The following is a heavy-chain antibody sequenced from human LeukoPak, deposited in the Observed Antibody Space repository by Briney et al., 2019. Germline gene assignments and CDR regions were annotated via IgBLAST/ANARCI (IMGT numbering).Heavy chain of an antibody. CDR3: ASGGWYRGY. CDR2: INHRGST. D-gene: IGHD2-15*01. J-gene: IGHJ4*02. Sequence: NASETLSLTCAVYGGSFSGYYWTWIRQTPGEGLEWIGEINHRGSTNYNPSLESRVTISVDTSKNHFSLDLTSVTAADTAVYYCASGGWYRGYWGQGTLVTVSS. V-gene: IGHV4-34*01. CDR1: GGSFSGYY.